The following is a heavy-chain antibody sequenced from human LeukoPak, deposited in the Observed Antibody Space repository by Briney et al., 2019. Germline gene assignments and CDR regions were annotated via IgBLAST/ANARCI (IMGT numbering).Heavy chain of an antibody. CDR3: ARVLAVAGHYYFDY. CDR1: GGSISSYY. Sequence: PSQTLSLTCTVSGGSISSYYWSWIRQPPGKGLEWIGYIYYSGSTNYNPSLKSRVTISVDTSKNQFSLKLSSVTAADTAVYYCARVLAVAGHYYFDYWGQGTLVTVSS. CDR2: IYYSGST. V-gene: IGHV4-59*01. J-gene: IGHJ4*02. D-gene: IGHD6-19*01.